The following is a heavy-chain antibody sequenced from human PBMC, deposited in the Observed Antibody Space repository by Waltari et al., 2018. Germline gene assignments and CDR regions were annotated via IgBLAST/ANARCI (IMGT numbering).Heavy chain of an antibody. CDR2: LWFEGGDE. CDR1: GFSLSHYG. V-gene: IGHV3-30*18. J-gene: IGHJ4*02. CDR3: AKDAFGNTYMDH. D-gene: IGHD3-16*01. Sequence: QLQLVESGGGVVQPGKSLRLSCAASGFSLSHYGMHWVRQAPGRGLEWVALLWFEGGDEYYADSVMCRFTISRDNSKNLLYLHMDSLRVDDTAVYYCAKDAFGNTYMDHWGQGTLVTVSS.